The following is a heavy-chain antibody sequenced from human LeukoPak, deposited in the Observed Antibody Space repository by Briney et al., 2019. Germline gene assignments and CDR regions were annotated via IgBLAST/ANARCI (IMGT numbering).Heavy chain of an antibody. D-gene: IGHD5-18*01. CDR3: AKDKEIQLWFFDY. Sequence: PGGSLRLSCAASAFTFSSDAMNWVRQAPRNGLEWVSGIRGSGGSTYYADSVKGRFTSSRDNSKNTLYLQMNSLRAEDTAVYYCAKDKEIQLWFFDYWGQGTLVTVSS. CDR2: IRGSGGST. CDR1: AFTFSSDA. J-gene: IGHJ4*02. V-gene: IGHV3-23*01.